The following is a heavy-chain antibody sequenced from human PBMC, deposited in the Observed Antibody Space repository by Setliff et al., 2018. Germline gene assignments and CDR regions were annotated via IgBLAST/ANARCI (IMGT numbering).Heavy chain of an antibody. CDR2: VGYNGNT. V-gene: IGHV4-59*01. D-gene: IGHD1-26*01. CDR1: GGSINNYH. CDR3: ARWGENSGRPDWRAFDI. Sequence: PSETLSLTCTVSGGSINNYHWNWIRQPPGKGLEWIGYVGYNGNTHDNPSLNSRVTMSVDTSKNQFSLKLTSVSAADTAVYYCARWGENSGRPDWRAFDIWGQGTMVTVSS. J-gene: IGHJ3*02.